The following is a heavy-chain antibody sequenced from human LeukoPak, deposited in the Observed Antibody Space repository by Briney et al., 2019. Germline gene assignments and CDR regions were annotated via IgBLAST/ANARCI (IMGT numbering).Heavy chain of an antibody. CDR2: IYYSGST. CDR3: ASYGDYSNSDAFDI. Sequence: SSETLSPTCTVSGGSISSYYWSWIRQPPGKGLEWIGYIYYSGSTNYNPSLKSRATISVDTSKNQFSLKLSSVTAADTAVYYCASYGDYSNSDAFDIWGQGTMVTASS. D-gene: IGHD4-11*01. CDR1: GGSISSYY. J-gene: IGHJ3*02. V-gene: IGHV4-59*01.